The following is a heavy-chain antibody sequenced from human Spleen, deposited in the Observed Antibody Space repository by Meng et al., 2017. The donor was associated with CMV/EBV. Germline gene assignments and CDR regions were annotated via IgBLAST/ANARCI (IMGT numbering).Heavy chain of an antibody. CDR1: GGSVSSGSYY. CDR2: IYYSGST. Sequence: SETLSLTCTVSGGSVSSGSYYWSWIRQPPGKGLEWIGYIYYSGSTNYNPSLKSRVTISVDTSKNQFSLKLSSVTAADTAVYYCARYVDTAMAGWFDPWGQGTLVTVS. D-gene: IGHD5-18*01. V-gene: IGHV4-61*01. CDR3: ARYVDTAMAGWFDP. J-gene: IGHJ5*02.